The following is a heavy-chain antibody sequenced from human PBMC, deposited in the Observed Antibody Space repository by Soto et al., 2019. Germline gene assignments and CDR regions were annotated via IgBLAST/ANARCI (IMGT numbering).Heavy chain of an antibody. CDR2: IGTAGDT. V-gene: IGHV3-13*01. CDR1: GFTFSSYD. D-gene: IGHD3-3*01. J-gene: IGHJ6*02. Sequence: PGGSLRLSCAASGFTFSSYDMHWVRQATGKGLEWVSAIGTAGDTYYPGSVKGRFTISRENAKNSLYLQMNSLRAEDTAVYYCARVPGEWLENYYGMDVWGQGTTVTVSS. CDR3: ARVPGEWLENYYGMDV.